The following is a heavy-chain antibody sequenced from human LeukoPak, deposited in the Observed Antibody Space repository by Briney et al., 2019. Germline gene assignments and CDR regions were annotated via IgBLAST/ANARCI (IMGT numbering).Heavy chain of an antibody. V-gene: IGHV3-23*01. CDR3: AKDSVYCSSNSCYVY. CDR1: GFTFSSYA. D-gene: IGHD2-2*01. J-gene: IGHJ4*02. Sequence: GGSLRLSCAASGFTFSSYAMSWVRQAPGKGLEWVSAISGSGGSTYYADSVKGRFTISRDNSKNSLYLQMNSLRAEDTAVYYCAKDSVYCSSNSCYVYWGQGTLVTVSS. CDR2: ISGSGGST.